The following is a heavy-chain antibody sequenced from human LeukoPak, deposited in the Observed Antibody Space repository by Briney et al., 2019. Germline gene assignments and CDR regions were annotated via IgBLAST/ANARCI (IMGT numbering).Heavy chain of an antibody. D-gene: IGHD3-22*01. Sequence: GGSLRLSCAASGFTFSSYGMHWVRQAPGKGLEWVAVISYDGSNKYYADSVKGRFTISRDNSKNTLYLQMNSLRAEDTAVYYCARGSYYDSSGYNDYWGQGTLVTVSS. J-gene: IGHJ4*02. CDR2: ISYDGSNK. CDR3: ARGSYYDSSGYNDY. V-gene: IGHV3-30*03. CDR1: GFTFSSYG.